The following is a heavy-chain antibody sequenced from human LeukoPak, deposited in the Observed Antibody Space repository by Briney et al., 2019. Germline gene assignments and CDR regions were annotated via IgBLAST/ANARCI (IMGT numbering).Heavy chain of an antibody. D-gene: IGHD6-19*01. CDR1: GGSINSSSYY. CDR3: ARQAVAGTSLDV. V-gene: IGHV4-39*01. J-gene: IGHJ6*02. Sequence: PSETLSLTCTVSGGSINSSSYYWGWIRQPLGKGLEWIGSIYYSGSTYYNPSLKSRVTISVDTSKNQFSLKLSSVTAADTAVYYCARQAVAGTSLDVWGQGTTVTVSS. CDR2: IYYSGST.